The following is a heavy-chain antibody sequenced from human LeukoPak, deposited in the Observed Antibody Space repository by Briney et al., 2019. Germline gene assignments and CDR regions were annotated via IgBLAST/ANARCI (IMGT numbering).Heavy chain of an antibody. Sequence: GRSLRLSCAASGFTFSSYGMHWVRQAPGKGLEWVAVIWYDGSNKYYADSVKGRFTISRDNSKNTLYLQMNSLRAEDTAVYYCAKDGKVTAFDYWGQGTLDTVSS. V-gene: IGHV3-33*06. D-gene: IGHD2-21*02. CDR3: AKDGKVTAFDY. CDR1: GFTFSSYG. CDR2: IWYDGSNK. J-gene: IGHJ4*02.